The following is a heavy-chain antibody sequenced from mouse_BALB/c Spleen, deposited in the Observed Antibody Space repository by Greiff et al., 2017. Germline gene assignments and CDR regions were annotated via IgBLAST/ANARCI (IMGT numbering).Heavy chain of an antibody. V-gene: IGHV3-8*02. Sequence: EVQLVESGPSLVKPSQTLSLTCSVTGDSITSGYWNWIRKFPGNKLEYMGYISYSGSTYYNPSLKSRISITRDTSKNQYYLQLNSVTTEDTATYYCARHYYGSSYDYFDYWGQGTTLTVSS. CDR1: GDSITSGY. CDR3: ARHYYGSSYDYFDY. J-gene: IGHJ2*01. CDR2: ISYSGST. D-gene: IGHD1-1*01.